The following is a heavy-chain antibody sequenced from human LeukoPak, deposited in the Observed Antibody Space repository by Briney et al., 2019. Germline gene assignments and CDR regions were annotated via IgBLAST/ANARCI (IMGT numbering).Heavy chain of an antibody. CDR3: ARVRLGYCSGGSCYSSWFDP. Sequence: PSETLSLTCAVYGGSFSGYYWSWIRQPPGKGLEWIGEINHSGSTNYNPSLKSRVTISVDTSKNQFSLRLSSVTAADTAVYYCARVRLGYCSGGSCYSSWFDPWGQGTLVTVSS. J-gene: IGHJ5*02. CDR1: GGSFSGYY. V-gene: IGHV4-34*01. D-gene: IGHD2-15*01. CDR2: INHSGST.